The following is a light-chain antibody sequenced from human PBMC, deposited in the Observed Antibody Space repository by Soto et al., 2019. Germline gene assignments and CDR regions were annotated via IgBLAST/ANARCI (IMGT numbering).Light chain of an antibody. J-gene: IGKJ1*01. CDR3: QQYGSSPPT. CDR2: GAS. Sequence: IVLTQSPGTLSLSPWERATLSCRASQAVSSNYLAWYQQKPGQAPRLLIYGASSRATGIPDRFSGSGSGTDFTLTISRLEPEDFAVYYCQQYGSSPPTFGQGTKVDIK. CDR1: QAVSSNY. V-gene: IGKV3-20*01.